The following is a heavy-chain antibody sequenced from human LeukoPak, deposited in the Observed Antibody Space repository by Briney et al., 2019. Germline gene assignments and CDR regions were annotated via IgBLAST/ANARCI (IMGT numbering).Heavy chain of an antibody. D-gene: IGHD6-19*01. V-gene: IGHV3-21*01. CDR3: ARMKIAVAGLDY. J-gene: IGHJ4*02. Sequence: GGSLGLSCAASGFTFSTYGMNWVRQAPGKGLEWVSSISSSSSYIYYADSVKGRFTISRDNAKNSLYLQMNSLGAEDTAVYYCARMKIAVAGLDYWGQGTLVTVSS. CDR2: ISSSSSYI. CDR1: GFTFSTYG.